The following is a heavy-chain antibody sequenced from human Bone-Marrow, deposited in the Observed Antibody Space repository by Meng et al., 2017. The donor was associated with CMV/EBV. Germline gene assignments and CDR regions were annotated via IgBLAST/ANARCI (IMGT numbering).Heavy chain of an antibody. Sequence: GESLKISCASSGFTFDTYGMHWVRQAPGKGLEWVAFIRHDGSNKFYGDSMKGRFTISRDKSKNTLYLQMNSLRAEETAIYYCAKDQLLFGGPNAYFDDWGQGTLVTVSS. V-gene: IGHV3-30*02. CDR2: IRHDGSNK. J-gene: IGHJ4*02. CDR1: GFTFDTYG. CDR3: AKDQLLFGGPNAYFDD. D-gene: IGHD3-16*01.